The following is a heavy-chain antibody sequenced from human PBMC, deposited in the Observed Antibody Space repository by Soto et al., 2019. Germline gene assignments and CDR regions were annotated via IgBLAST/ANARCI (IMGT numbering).Heavy chain of an antibody. Sequence: GSLRLSCAVSGITVSSYYMSWVRQAAGKGLEWVSVIYAGTITYYADSVKGRFTIYRDNSKNTLNLEMNSLRVEDAAVYYCARIPYDNSGTIFDYWGQGTLVTVSS. J-gene: IGHJ4*02. D-gene: IGHD3-22*01. V-gene: IGHV3-53*01. CDR3: ARIPYDNSGTIFDY. CDR2: IYAGTIT. CDR1: GITVSSYY.